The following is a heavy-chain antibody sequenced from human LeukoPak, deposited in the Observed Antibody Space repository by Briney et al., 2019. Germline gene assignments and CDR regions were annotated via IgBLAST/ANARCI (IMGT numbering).Heavy chain of an antibody. D-gene: IGHD4-17*01. V-gene: IGHV3-30*18. CDR2: ISYDGSNK. J-gene: IGHJ4*02. Sequence: PGGSLRLSCAASGFTFSSYGMHWVRQAPGKGLEWVAVISYDGSNKYYADSVKGRFTISRDNSKNTLYLQMNSLRAEDTAVYYCAKDRGLGDYGDIHALDYWGQGTLVTVSS. CDR1: GFTFSSYG. CDR3: AKDRGLGDYGDIHALDY.